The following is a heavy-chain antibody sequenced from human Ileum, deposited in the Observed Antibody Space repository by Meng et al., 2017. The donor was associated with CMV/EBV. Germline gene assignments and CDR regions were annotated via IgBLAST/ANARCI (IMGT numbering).Heavy chain of an antibody. V-gene: IGHV3-15*01. CDR3: TTNSGTSYYYYYGMDV. J-gene: IGHJ6*02. Sequence: GESPKISCAASGFTFSNAWMSWVRQAPGKGLEWVGRIKSKGDGGTTDYAAPVKGRFTISRDDSKNTLYLQMNSLKTEDTAVYYCTTNSGTSYYYYYGMDVWGQGTTVTVSS. D-gene: IGHD1-26*01. CDR1: GFTFSNAW. CDR2: IKSKGDGGTT.